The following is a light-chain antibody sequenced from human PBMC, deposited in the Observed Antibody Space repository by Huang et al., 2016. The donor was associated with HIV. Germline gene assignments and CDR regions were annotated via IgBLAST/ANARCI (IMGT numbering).Light chain of an antibody. CDR1: QRINNY. J-gene: IGKJ3*01. V-gene: IGKV3-11*01. Sequence: EIVLTQSPATLSLSPGERATLSCRASQRINNYLAWYQQKPGQAPRLLIYDASNRATGSPARFSGSGSGTDFSLTISSLEPEDFAVYYCQLRSNWLFTFGPGTKVDI. CDR2: DAS. CDR3: QLRSNWLFT.